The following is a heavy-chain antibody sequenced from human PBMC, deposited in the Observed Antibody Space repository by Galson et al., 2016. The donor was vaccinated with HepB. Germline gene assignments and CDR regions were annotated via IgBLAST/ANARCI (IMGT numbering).Heavy chain of an antibody. CDR1: GFRFSSYR. V-gene: IGHV5-51*01. CDR3: VRRAYGSPGYFDF. J-gene: IGHJ4*02. Sequence: QSGAEVKKPGESLKISCVAAGFRFSSYRIAWVRQVPGKGLEWMGIIYSADSNTLYGPSFQGQVTISVDKSSSAAYLQWNSLKASDTAMYFCVRRAYGSPGYFDFWGQGTLVTVSS. D-gene: IGHD6-13*01. CDR2: IYSADSNT.